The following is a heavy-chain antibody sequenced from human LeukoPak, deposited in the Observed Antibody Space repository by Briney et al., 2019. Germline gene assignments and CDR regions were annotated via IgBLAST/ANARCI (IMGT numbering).Heavy chain of an antibody. V-gene: IGHV4-39*01. Sequence: PSETLSLTCTVSGGSISSSSYYWGWIRQPPGKGLEWIGRIYYSGSTYYNPSLKSRVTISVDTSKNQFSLKLSSVTAADTAVYYCARHQLYSSGWYRPANYFDYWGQGTLVTVSS. CDR2: IYYSGST. D-gene: IGHD6-19*01. CDR3: ARHQLYSSGWYRPANYFDY. J-gene: IGHJ4*02. CDR1: GGSISSSSYY.